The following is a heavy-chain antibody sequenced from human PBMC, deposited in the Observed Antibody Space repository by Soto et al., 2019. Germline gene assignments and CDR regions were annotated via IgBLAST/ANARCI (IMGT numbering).Heavy chain of an antibody. Sequence: ASETLSLTCTVSGGSISSYYGSWIRQPPGKGLEWIGYIYYSGSTNYNPSLKSRVTISVDTSKNQFSLKLSSVTAADTAVYYCASSPNPDYYDSSGYHYWGQGTLVTVS. CDR1: GGSISSYY. D-gene: IGHD3-22*01. CDR3: ASSPNPDYYDSSGYHY. V-gene: IGHV4-59*01. J-gene: IGHJ4*02. CDR2: IYYSGST.